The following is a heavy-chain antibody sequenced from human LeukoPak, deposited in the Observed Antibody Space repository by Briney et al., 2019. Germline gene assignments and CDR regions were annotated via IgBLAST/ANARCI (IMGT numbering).Heavy chain of an antibody. V-gene: IGHV3-48*03. CDR2: ISFSGSAI. CDR3: ATINYFDSSGYYGY. D-gene: IGHD3-22*01. J-gene: IGHJ4*02. CDR1: GFTFSSYE. Sequence: PGGSLRLSCAASGFTFSSYEINWVRQAPGKGLEWASYISFSGSAIYYADSVKGRFTISRDNAKNSLYLQMNTLRAEDTAVYYCATINYFDSSGYYGYWGQGTLVTVSS.